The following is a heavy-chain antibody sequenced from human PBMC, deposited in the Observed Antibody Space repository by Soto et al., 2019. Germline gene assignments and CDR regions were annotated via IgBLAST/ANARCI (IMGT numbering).Heavy chain of an antibody. CDR3: ARWRGTSWLFGFDF. CDR2: IISILGTA. D-gene: IGHD3-9*01. V-gene: IGHV1-69*01. J-gene: IGHJ4*02. CDR1: GGTFSSYG. Sequence: QVQLVQSGAEVKEPGSSVKVSCMDSGGTFSSYGFSWVRQAPGQGPEWMGGIISILGTANYAQRFHGRATITADESSTTIYMELGNLKFDDTAVYYCARWRGTSWLFGFDFWGQGTLVTVSS.